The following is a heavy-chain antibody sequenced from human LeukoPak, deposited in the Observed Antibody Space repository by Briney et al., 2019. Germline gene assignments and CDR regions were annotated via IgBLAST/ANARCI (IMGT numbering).Heavy chain of an antibody. Sequence: PGGSLRLSCAASGFTFDDYAMHWVRQAPGKGLEWVSGISWNSGSMGYADSVKGRFTVSRDNAKKSLYLHMISLRAEDTAVYYCATEAYCLTTPCFLGGVFWGQGTMLTVSS. D-gene: IGHD3-16*01. V-gene: IGHV3-9*01. J-gene: IGHJ3*01. CDR2: ISWNSGSM. CDR3: ATEAYCLTTPCFLGGVF. CDR1: GFTFDDYA.